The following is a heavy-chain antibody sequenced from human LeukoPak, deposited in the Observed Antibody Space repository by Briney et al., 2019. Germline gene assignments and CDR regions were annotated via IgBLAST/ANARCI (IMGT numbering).Heavy chain of an antibody. Sequence: GGSLRLSCAASGFTFSSYSMNWVRQAPGKGLEWVSSISSSSSYIYYADSVKGRFTISRDNAKNSLYLQMNSLRAEDTAVYYCATSNYYDSSGTTHDYWGQGTLVTVSS. CDR2: ISSSSSYI. D-gene: IGHD3-22*01. CDR1: GFTFSSYS. V-gene: IGHV3-21*01. CDR3: ATSNYYDSSGTTHDY. J-gene: IGHJ4*02.